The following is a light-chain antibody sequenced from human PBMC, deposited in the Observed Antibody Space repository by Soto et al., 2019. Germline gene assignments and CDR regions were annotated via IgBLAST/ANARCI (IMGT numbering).Light chain of an antibody. CDR3: QQYNSYWT. Sequence: DIQMTQSPSSLSASVGDRVTITCRASQGISTYLNWYLQKPGKAPKLLIYDASSLESGVPSRFSGSGSGTEFTLTISSLQPDDFATYYCQQYNSYWTFGQGTKVDIK. CDR2: DAS. V-gene: IGKV1-5*01. J-gene: IGKJ1*01. CDR1: QGISTY.